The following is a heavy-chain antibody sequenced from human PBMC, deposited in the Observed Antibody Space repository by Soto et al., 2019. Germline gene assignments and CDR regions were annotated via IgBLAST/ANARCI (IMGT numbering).Heavy chain of an antibody. J-gene: IGHJ6*02. D-gene: IGHD2-8*01. CDR2: IYYSGST. CDR1: GGSMSSRDYY. V-gene: IGHV4-31*03. Sequence: QVQLQESGPGLVKPSQTLSLTCIVSGGSMSSRDYYWSWIRQYPGKGLEWIGYIYYSGSTYYHSSLMSRVSRSIDTSKKQFSLKLNSVTAADTAVYYCARERLDSGVGQGAMDVWGQGITVTVSS. CDR3: ARERLDSGVGQGAMDV.